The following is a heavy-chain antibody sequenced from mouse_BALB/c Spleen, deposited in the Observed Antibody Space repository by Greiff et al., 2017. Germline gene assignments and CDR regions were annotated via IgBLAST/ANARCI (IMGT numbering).Heavy chain of an antibody. J-gene: IGHJ3*01. CDR1: GFTFSSYG. Sequence: EVKLLESGGGLVQPGGSLKLSCAASGFTFSSYGMSWVRQTPDKRLELVATINSNGGSTYYPDSVKGRFTISRDNAKNTLYLQMSSLKSEDTAMYYCARSALFAYWGQGTLVTVSA. CDR3: ARSALFAY. V-gene: IGHV5-6-3*01. CDR2: INSNGGST.